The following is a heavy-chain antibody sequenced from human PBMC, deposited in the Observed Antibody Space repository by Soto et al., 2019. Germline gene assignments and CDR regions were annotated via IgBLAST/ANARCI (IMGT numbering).Heavy chain of an antibody. Sequence: GGSLRLSCAASGFSFSTYGMHWVRQAPGKGLEWVAFISNDGSNKYYADSVKGRFTISRDNSKNTLYLQMNSLRAEDTAVYYCASAAREYYYYGMDVWGQGTTVTVSS. CDR2: ISNDGSNK. CDR1: GFSFSTYG. CDR3: ASAAREYYYYGMDV. J-gene: IGHJ6*02. V-gene: IGHV3-30*03.